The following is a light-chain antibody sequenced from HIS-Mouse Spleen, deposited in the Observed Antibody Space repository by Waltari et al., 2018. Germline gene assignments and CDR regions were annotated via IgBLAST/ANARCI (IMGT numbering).Light chain of an antibody. CDR3: YSTDSSGNHWV. CDR1: SLRSYY. CDR2: GKN. J-gene: IGLJ3*02. Sequence: SSELTQDPAVSVALGQTVRITCQGDSLRSYYASWYQQKPGQAPVLVIYGKNNRPSGIPDRFSGSSSGNTASLTITGAQAEDEADYYCYSTDSSGNHWVFGGGTKLTVL. V-gene: IGLV3-19*01.